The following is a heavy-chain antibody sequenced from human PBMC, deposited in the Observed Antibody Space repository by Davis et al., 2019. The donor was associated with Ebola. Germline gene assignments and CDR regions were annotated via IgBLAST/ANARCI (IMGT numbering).Heavy chain of an antibody. V-gene: IGHV4-39*07. D-gene: IGHD3-16*01. J-gene: IGHJ4*02. CDR2: INHSGST. CDR1: GGSISSSSYY. Sequence: SETLSLTCTVSGGSISSSSYYWGWIRQPPGKGLEWIGEINHSGSTNYNPSLKSRVTISVDTSKNQFSLQLNSVTPEDTAVYYCARVAGIMTAFDYWGQGTLVTVSS. CDR3: ARVAGIMTAFDY.